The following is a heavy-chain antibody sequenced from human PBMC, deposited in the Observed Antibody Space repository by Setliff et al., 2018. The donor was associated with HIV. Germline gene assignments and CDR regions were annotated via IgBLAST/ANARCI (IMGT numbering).Heavy chain of an antibody. J-gene: IGHJ5*02. D-gene: IGHD3-3*01. Sequence: PSETLSLTCTVSGGSISSGGYYWSWIRQHPGKGLEWIGYIHYTGSTYYNPSLKSRVTISVDTSKNQFFLKLSSVTAADTAVYYCAPYNTRSGYYSMGWFDPWGREPGSPSPQ. V-gene: IGHV4-31*03. CDR1: GGSISSGGYY. CDR2: IHYTGST. CDR3: APYNTRSGYYSMGWFDP.